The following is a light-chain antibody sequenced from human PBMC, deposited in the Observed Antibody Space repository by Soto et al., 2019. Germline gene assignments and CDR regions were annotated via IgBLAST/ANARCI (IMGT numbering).Light chain of an antibody. CDR2: AAF. CDR1: EDINSR. CDR3: QQADSFPIT. J-gene: IGKJ5*01. Sequence: DIQMTQSPSSVSASVGDRVTISCRASEDINSRLAWYQQKPGNAPKLVIYAAFNLQSGVPSRFSGYGSGTDFTLSISSLQPEDFATYYCQQADSFPITFGQGTVLEIK. V-gene: IGKV1-12*01.